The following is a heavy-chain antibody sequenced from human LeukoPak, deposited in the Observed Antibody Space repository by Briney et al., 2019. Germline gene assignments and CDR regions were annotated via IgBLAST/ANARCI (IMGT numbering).Heavy chain of an antibody. Sequence: ASVKVSCKASGYTFTGYYIHWVRQAPGQGLEWMGWINPNSGGTSYAQKFQGRVTMTRDTSISTAYMELRSLRSDDTAVYYCARVLLVVPAAIGYYYYYMDVWGKGTTVTISS. CDR2: INPNSGGT. V-gene: IGHV1-2*02. D-gene: IGHD2-2*02. CDR3: ARVLLVVPAAIGYYYYYMDV. J-gene: IGHJ6*03. CDR1: GYTFTGYY.